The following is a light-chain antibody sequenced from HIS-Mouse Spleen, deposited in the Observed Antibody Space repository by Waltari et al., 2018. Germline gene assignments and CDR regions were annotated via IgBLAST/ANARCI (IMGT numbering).Light chain of an antibody. CDR3: AAWDDSLNGAV. Sequence: QSVLTQPPSASGTPGQRVTISCTGSSSNIGSNTVNWYQQLPGTAPKLLIYSNNQRPSGVPDRFSGSTSGTSASLAISGLQSEDEADYYCAAWDDSLNGAVFGGGTQLTAL. V-gene: IGLV1-44*01. J-gene: IGLJ7*02. CDR1: SSNIGSNT. CDR2: SNN.